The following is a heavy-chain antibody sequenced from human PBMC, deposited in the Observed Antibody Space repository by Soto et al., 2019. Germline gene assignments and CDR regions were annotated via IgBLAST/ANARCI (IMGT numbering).Heavy chain of an antibody. J-gene: IGHJ4*02. CDR3: ARQGYYDSSGTDYFDY. D-gene: IGHD3-22*01. Sequence: SETLSLTCTVSGGSISSSSYYWGWLRQPPGKGLEWIGSIYYSGSTYYNPSLKSRVTISVDTSKNQFSLKLSSVTAADTAVYYCARQGYYDSSGTDYFDYWGQGTLVTVS. CDR2: IYYSGST. CDR1: GGSISSSSYY. V-gene: IGHV4-39*01.